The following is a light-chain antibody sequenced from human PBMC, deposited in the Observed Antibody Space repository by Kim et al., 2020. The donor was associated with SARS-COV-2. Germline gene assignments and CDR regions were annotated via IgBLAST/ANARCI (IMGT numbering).Light chain of an antibody. CDR3: QQYGSKPRT. V-gene: IGKV3-20*01. Sequence: EIVLTQSPGTLSLSPGERVTLSCRASHSVSSFLAWYQQKPGQAPRLLIYGASNRATGIPDRFSGSGSGTDFTLTISRLEPEDFAVYYCQQYGSKPRTFGQGTKLEI. CDR1: HSVSSF. CDR2: GAS. J-gene: IGKJ2*01.